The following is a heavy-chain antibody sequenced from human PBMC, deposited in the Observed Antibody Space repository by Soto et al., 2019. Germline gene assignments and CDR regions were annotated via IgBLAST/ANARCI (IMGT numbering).Heavy chain of an antibody. J-gene: IGHJ4*02. Sequence: EASVKVSCKASGGTFSSYAISWVRQAPGQGLEWMGGIIPIFGTANYAQKFQGRVTITADESTSTAYMELSSLRSEDTAVYYCARATSSIAPYYFDYWGQGTLVTVSS. D-gene: IGHD6-6*01. CDR1: GGTFSSYA. CDR3: ARATSSIAPYYFDY. CDR2: IIPIFGTA. V-gene: IGHV1-69*13.